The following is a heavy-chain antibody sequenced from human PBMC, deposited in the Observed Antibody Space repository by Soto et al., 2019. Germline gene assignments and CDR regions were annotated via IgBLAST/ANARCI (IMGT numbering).Heavy chain of an antibody. J-gene: IGHJ2*01. Sequence: EVQLVESGGGLVKPGGSLRLSCAASGFTFSSYSMNWVRQAPGKGLEWVSSISSSSRYIYYADSVKGRFTISRDNAKNSLYLQMNSLRAEDTAGYYCARGYCSSTICYEWGTSYWYFDLGGRGTLVTVSS. V-gene: IGHV3-21*01. CDR2: ISSSSRYI. D-gene: IGHD2-2*01. CDR1: GFTFSSYS. CDR3: ARGYCSSTICYEWGTSYWYFDL.